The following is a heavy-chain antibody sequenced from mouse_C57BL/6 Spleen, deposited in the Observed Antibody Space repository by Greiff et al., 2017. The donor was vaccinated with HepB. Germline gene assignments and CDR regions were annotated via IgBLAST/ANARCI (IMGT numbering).Heavy chain of an antibody. CDR2: INPGSGGT. CDR3: ARGRGYDGDYFDY. CDR1: GYAFTNYL. D-gene: IGHD2-2*01. Sequence: QVQLQQSGAELVRPGTSVKVSCKASGYAFTNYLIEWVKQRPGQGLEWIGVINPGSGGTNYNEKFKGKATLTADKSSSTAYMQLSSLTSEDSAVYCGARGRGYDGDYFDYWGQGTTLTVSS. V-gene: IGHV1-54*01. J-gene: IGHJ2*01.